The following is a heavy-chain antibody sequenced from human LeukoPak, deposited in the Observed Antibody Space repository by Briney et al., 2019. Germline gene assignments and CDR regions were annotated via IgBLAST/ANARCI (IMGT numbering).Heavy chain of an antibody. CDR1: GGTFSSYA. Sequence: SVKVSCKASGGTFSSYAISWVRQAPGQGLEWMGGIIPIFGTANYVQKFQGRVTITADKSTSTAYMELSSLRSEDTAVYYCARGYSGYGNDYWGQGTLVTVSS. CDR3: ARGYSGYGNDY. V-gene: IGHV1-69*06. J-gene: IGHJ4*02. D-gene: IGHD5-12*01. CDR2: IIPIFGTA.